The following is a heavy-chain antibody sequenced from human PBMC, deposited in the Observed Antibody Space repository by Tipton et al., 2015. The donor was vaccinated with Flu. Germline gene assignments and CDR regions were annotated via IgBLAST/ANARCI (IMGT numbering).Heavy chain of an antibody. V-gene: IGHV1-2*02. J-gene: IGHJ4*02. CDR3: ARGSQGPYLDF. Sequence: QLVQSGAEVKKPGASVRVSCKTSGHTFSSGYYMHRVRQAPGQGLEWMGWINPDSGGTNYGQKFQGRVTLTRDTSTSTVYMELSGLRSEDTAIYYCARGSQGPYLDFWGQGGLVTVSS. CDR2: INPDSGGT. CDR1: GHTFSSGYY.